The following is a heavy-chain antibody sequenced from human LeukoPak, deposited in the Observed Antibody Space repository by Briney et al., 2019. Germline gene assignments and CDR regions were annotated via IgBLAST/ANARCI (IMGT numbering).Heavy chain of an antibody. D-gene: IGHD6-13*01. CDR3: ERGRGAAPGTSGYYFDY. Sequence: PGGTLRLSCAASGFTVSSDYMSWVRQAPGKGLEWVSLIYSGGSTYYADSVTRRFTISTDTSKNPLYLQVNSLRAEDTAVYYCERGRGAAPGTSGYYFDYWGQGTLVTVSS. CDR1: GFTVSSDY. J-gene: IGHJ4*02. V-gene: IGHV3-53*01. CDR2: IYSGGST.